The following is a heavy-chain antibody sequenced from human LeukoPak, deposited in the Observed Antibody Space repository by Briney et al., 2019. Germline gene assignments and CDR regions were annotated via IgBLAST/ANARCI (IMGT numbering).Heavy chain of an antibody. CDR1: GGSVSSGSYY. Sequence: PSETLSLTCTVSGGSVSSGSYYWSWIRQPPGKGLEWIGYIYYSGSTNYNPSLKSRVTIPVDTSKNQFSLKLSSVTAADTAVYYCARVSYSGYDFDYWGQGTLVTVSS. D-gene: IGHD5-12*01. V-gene: IGHV4-61*01. CDR3: ARVSYSGYDFDY. J-gene: IGHJ4*02. CDR2: IYYSGST.